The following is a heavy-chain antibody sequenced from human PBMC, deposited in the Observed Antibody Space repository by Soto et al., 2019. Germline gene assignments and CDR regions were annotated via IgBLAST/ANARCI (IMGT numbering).Heavy chain of an antibody. CDR2: ISNSGGVK. CDR1: GFTFSDFG. V-gene: IGHV3-30*18. Sequence: GGSLRLSCAASGFTFSDFGMHWVRQAPGKGLEWVAVISNSGGVKHDSVKGRFTISRDNSKNTLYLQMNSLRPEDTAVYYCAKETHSRGYGAYFDYWGQGILVPVSS. CDR3: AKETHSRGYGAYFDY. D-gene: IGHD3-22*01. J-gene: IGHJ4*02.